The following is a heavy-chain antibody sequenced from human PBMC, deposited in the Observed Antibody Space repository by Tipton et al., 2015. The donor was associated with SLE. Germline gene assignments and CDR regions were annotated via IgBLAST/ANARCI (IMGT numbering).Heavy chain of an antibody. Sequence: LRLSCTVSGGSISSHYWSWIRQHPGKGLEWIGYIYYSGSTYYNPSLKSRVTISVDTSKNQFSLKLSSVTAADTAVYYCARVLLDDILTGYSHDAFDIWGQGTMVTVSS. V-gene: IGHV4-31*02. J-gene: IGHJ3*02. CDR1: GGSISSHY. CDR3: ARVLLDDILTGYSHDAFDI. CDR2: IYYSGST. D-gene: IGHD3-9*01.